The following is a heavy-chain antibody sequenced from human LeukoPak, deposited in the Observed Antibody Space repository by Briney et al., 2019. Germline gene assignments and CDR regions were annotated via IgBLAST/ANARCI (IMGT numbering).Heavy chain of an antibody. V-gene: IGHV3-23*01. J-gene: IGHJ4*02. Sequence: GASPRLSCVASGFTFSNYAMSWVRQAPGKRLEWVSAVTGSGGSTYYADSVKGRFTISRDNSRNTLFLQMNSLRAEDTAVYYCAKWGDFDILTGYYVSDFWGQGTLVTVSS. CDR1: GFTFSNYA. D-gene: IGHD3-9*01. CDR2: VTGSGGST. CDR3: AKWGDFDILTGYYVSDF.